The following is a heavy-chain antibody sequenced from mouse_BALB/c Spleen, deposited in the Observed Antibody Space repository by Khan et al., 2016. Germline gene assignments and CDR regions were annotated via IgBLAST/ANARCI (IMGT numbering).Heavy chain of an antibody. CDR2: INPSTGYT. D-gene: IGHD2-1*01. CDR3: ARRDYGNYFDY. CDR1: GYTFTSYW. V-gene: IGHV1-7*01. Sequence: QVQLQQSGAELAKPGASVKMSCKASGYTFTSYWMHWVKQRPGQGLEWIGYINPSTGYTEYNQKFKDKATLTADKSSSTAYMQLSSLTSEDSAVXYCARRDYGNYFDYWGQGTTLTVSS. J-gene: IGHJ2*01.